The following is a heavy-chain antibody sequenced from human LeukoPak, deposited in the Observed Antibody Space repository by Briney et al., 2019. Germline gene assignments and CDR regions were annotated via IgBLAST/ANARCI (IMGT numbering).Heavy chain of an antibody. V-gene: IGHV7-4-1*02. CDR2: INTNTGNP. CDR1: GYTFTRYA. CDR3: ARVGLLDSSAGAFDI. J-gene: IGHJ3*02. D-gene: IGHD3-22*01. Sequence: GASVKVSCKASGYTFTRYAMNWVRQAPGQGLEWMGWINTNTGNPTYAQGFTGRFVFSLDTSVSTAYLQISSLKAEDTAVYYCARVGLLDSSAGAFDIWGQGTMVTVSS.